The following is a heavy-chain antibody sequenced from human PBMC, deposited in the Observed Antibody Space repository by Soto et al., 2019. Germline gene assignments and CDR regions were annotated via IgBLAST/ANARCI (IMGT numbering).Heavy chain of an antibody. CDR3: VREASATSMNWGFDV. CDR2: VTPINDAT. D-gene: IGHD3-16*01. Sequence: QVQLVQSGAEVKMPGASVKVSCKAYGYTFPNHPVHWVRLAPGQGLGWTGIVTPINDATHYAARFQAIVALTRDTSTNAVYLELSSLRSEDTSVYYCVREASATSMNWGFDVWGQGTLVAGSS. CDR1: GYTFPNHP. J-gene: IGHJ4*02. V-gene: IGHV1-46*01.